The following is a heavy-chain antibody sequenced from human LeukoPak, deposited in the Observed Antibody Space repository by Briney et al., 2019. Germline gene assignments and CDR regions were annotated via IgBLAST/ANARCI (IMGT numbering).Heavy chain of an antibody. CDR1: GFTFSSYS. D-gene: IGHD1-26*01. CDR3: ARVWYSGSYPVDY. J-gene: IGHJ4*02. V-gene: IGHV3-48*04. CDR2: ISSSGSII. Sequence: GGSLRLSCAASGFTFSSYSMNWVRQAPGKGLEWVSYISSSGSIIYYADSVKGRFTISRDNAKDSLYLRMNSLRAEDMAVYYCARVWYSGSYPVDYWGQGTLVTVSS.